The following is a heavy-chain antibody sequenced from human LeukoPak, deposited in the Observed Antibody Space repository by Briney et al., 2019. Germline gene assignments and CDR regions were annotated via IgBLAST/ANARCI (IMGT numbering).Heavy chain of an antibody. V-gene: IGHV5-51*01. J-gene: IGHJ6*03. CDR1: GYSFTTYW. CDR3: ARRGTYGDYTDYYIDV. D-gene: IGHD4-17*01. Sequence: GESLKISCKGSGYSFTTYWIGWVRQMPGKGLEWMGIIYPGDSDTRYSPSFQGQVTISADKSISTAYLQWSSLKASDTAMYYCARRGTYGDYTDYYIDVWGKGTTVTVSS. CDR2: IYPGDSDT.